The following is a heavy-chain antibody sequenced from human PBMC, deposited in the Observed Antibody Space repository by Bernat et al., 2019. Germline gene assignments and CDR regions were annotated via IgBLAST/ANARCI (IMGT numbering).Heavy chain of an antibody. Sequence: QVQLVQSGAEVKKPGASVKVSCKASGYTFTSYGISWVRQAPGQGLEWMGWISAYNGNTNYAQKLQGRVTMTTDTSTSTAYMELRSLRSDDTAVYYCARVILYCSSTSCYLGYGMDVWGQGTTVTVSS. CDR3: ARVILYCSSTSCYLGYGMDV. J-gene: IGHJ6*02. V-gene: IGHV1-18*01. CDR2: ISAYNGNT. CDR1: GYTFTSYG. D-gene: IGHD2-2*01.